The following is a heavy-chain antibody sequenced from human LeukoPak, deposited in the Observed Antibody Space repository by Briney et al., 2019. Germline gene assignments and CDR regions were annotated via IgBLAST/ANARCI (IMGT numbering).Heavy chain of an antibody. J-gene: IGHJ4*02. D-gene: IGHD5-24*01. CDR2: IDHRGGT. Sequence: SETLSLTCAVSGGSFSGYYWSWIRLPPGKGLEWIGEIDHRGGTNYSPSLKSRVTISVDTSKNQFSLKLSSVTAADTAVYYCARRRGAERWLQLLRYFDYWGQGTLVTVSS. CDR3: ARRRGAERWLQLLRYFDY. CDR1: GGSFSGYY. V-gene: IGHV4-34*01.